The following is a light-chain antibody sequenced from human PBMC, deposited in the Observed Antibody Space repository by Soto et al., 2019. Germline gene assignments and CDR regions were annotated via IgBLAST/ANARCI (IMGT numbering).Light chain of an antibody. CDR2: INSDGSH. J-gene: IGLJ1*01. V-gene: IGLV4-69*01. Sequence: QLVLTQSPSASASLGASVKFICTVSSGHSSYAIAWHQQQPEKGPRYLMKINSDGSHSKGDGIPDRFSGSSSGAERYLTISSLQSEDEADYYCQTWGTGIRVFGTGTKLTVL. CDR1: SGHSSYA. CDR3: QTWGTGIRV.